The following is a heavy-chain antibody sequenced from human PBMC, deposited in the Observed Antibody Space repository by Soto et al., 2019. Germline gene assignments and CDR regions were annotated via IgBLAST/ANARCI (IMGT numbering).Heavy chain of an antibody. CDR3: AREVVAGTFDY. Sequence: SETLSLTCTVSGGSISSGGYYWSWIRQHPGKGLEWIGYIYYSGSTNYNPSLKSRVTISVDTSKNQFSLKLSSVTAADTAVYYCAREVVAGTFDYWGQGTLVTVSS. J-gene: IGHJ4*02. CDR1: GGSISSGGYY. V-gene: IGHV4-61*08. D-gene: IGHD6-19*01. CDR2: IYYSGST.